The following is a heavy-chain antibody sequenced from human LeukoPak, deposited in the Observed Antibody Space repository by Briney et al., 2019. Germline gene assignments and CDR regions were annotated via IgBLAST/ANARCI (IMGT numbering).Heavy chain of an antibody. D-gene: IGHD3-9*01. Sequence: SETLSLTCAVYGGSFSGYYWSWIRQPPGKGLEWIGEINHSGSTNCNPSLKSRVTISVDTSKNQFSLKLSSVTAADTAVYYCARANIRYFDWLRGSNWFDPWGQGTLVTVSS. CDR2: INHSGST. CDR1: GGSFSGYY. V-gene: IGHV4-34*01. CDR3: ARANIRYFDWLRGSNWFDP. J-gene: IGHJ5*02.